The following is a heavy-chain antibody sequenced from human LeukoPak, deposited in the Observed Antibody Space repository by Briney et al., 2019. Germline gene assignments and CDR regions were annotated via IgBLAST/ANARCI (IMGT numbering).Heavy chain of an antibody. Sequence: PSETLSLTCTVSGGSISSGDYYWSWIRQPPGKGLEWIGYIYYSGSTYYNPSLKSRVTISVDTSKNQFSLKLSSVTAADTAVYYCARLGALNVYYDFWSGYHDAFDIWGQETMVTVSS. D-gene: IGHD3-3*01. J-gene: IGHJ3*02. CDR2: IYYSGST. V-gene: IGHV4-30-4*08. CDR3: ARLGALNVYYDFWSGYHDAFDI. CDR1: GGSISSGDYY.